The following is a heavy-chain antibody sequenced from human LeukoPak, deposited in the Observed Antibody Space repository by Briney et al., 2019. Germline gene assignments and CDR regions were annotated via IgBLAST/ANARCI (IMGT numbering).Heavy chain of an antibody. V-gene: IGHV4-34*01. Sequence: SETLTLTCAVSGGTFSGSYWSWIRQPPGKGLEWIGKINHRGRRKYNPSLKSRVSISAATSKNQISMNLNSGTAADTAVYYSAGGEAVSFSSVRLWFDPSSQGTLVSVSS. CDR1: GGTFSGSY. J-gene: IGHJ5*02. D-gene: IGHD1-14*01. CDR2: INHRGRR. CDR3: AGGEAVSFSSVRLWFDP.